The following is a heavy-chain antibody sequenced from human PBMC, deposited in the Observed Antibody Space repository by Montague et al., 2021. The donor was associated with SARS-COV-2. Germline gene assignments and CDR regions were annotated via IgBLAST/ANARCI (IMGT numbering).Heavy chain of an antibody. J-gene: IGHJ4*02. Sequence: SETLSLTCTVSGGSISSYYWSWIRQPAGKGLEWIGEINHSGSTNNNPSLKSRVTMSVDTSKNQFSLKLSSVTAADTAVYYCARGARQGYGFRLGSFDYWGQGTLVTVSS. CDR3: ARGARQGYGFRLGSFDY. CDR1: GGSISSYY. V-gene: IGHV4-34*01. CDR2: INHSGST. D-gene: IGHD3-10*01.